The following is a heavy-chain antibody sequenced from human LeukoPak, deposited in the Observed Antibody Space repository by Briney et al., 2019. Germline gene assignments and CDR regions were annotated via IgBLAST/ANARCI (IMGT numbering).Heavy chain of an antibody. Sequence: ASVKVSCKASGYTFTSYDINWVRQATGQGLEWMGWMNPNSGNTGYAQKFQGRVTITRNTSISTAHMELSSLRSEDTAVYYCARGNVHSSSWYRDYYYMDVWGKGTTVTVSS. CDR1: GYTFTSYD. D-gene: IGHD6-13*01. J-gene: IGHJ6*03. V-gene: IGHV1-8*03. CDR2: MNPNSGNT. CDR3: ARGNVHSSSWYRDYYYMDV.